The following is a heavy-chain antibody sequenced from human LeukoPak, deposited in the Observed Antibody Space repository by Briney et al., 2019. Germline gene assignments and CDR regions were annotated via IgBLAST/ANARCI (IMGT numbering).Heavy chain of an antibody. CDR3: ARVVYGSGSYSQSPYYYYYYYMDV. V-gene: IGHV4-39*07. Sequence: SETLSLTCTVSGGSISSSSYYGGWIRQPPGKGLEWIGSIYYSGSTYYNPSLKSRVTISVDTSKNQFSLKLSSVTAADTAVYYCARVVYGSGSYSQSPYYYYYYYMDVWGKGTTVTVSS. CDR1: GGSISSSSYY. CDR2: IYYSGST. J-gene: IGHJ6*03. D-gene: IGHD3-10*01.